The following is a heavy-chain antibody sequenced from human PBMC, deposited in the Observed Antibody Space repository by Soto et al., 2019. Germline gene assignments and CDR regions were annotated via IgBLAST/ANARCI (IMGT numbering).Heavy chain of an antibody. J-gene: IGHJ4*02. CDR3: ARHWPSGGYFDY. V-gene: IGHV4-34*01. CDR1: GVSFSGYY. CDR2: INHSGST. D-gene: IGHD3-16*01. Sequence: SETLSLTCAVYGVSFSGYYWSWIRQPPGKGLEWIGEINHSGSTNYNPSLKSRVTISVDTSKNQFSLKLSSVTAADTAVYYCARHWPSGGYFDYWGQGTLVTVSS.